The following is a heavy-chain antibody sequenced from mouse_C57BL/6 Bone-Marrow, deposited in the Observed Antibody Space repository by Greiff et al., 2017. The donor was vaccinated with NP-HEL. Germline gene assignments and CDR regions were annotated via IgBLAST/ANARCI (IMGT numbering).Heavy chain of an antibody. D-gene: IGHD1-1*01. CDR3: ARSPTTVVPYWYFDV. V-gene: IGHV1-75*01. CDR2: IFPGSGST. CDR1: GYTFTDYY. J-gene: IGHJ1*03. Sequence: QVQLKESGPELVKPGASVKISCKASGYTFTDYYINWVKQRPGQGLEWIGWIFPGSGSTYYNEKFKGKATLTVDKSSSTAYMLLSSLTSEDSAVYFCARSPTTVVPYWYFDVWGTGTTVTVSS.